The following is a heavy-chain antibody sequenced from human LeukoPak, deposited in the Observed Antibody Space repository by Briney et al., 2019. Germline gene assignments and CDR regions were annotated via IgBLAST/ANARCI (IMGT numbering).Heavy chain of an antibody. V-gene: IGHV3-23*01. Sequence: PGGSLRLSCPASGFTFSRYAMSWVRQAPGKGLEGVSAISGSGGSTYYADPVKGRLTISRDNSKNTLYLQMNSLRAEDTAVYYCATPRGYSYGSDYWGQGTLVTVSS. CDR2: ISGSGGST. CDR3: ATPRGYSYGSDY. D-gene: IGHD5-18*01. CDR1: GFTFSRYA. J-gene: IGHJ4*02.